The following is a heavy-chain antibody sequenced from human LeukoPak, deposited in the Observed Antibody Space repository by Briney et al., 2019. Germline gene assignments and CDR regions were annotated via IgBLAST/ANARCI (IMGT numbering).Heavy chain of an antibody. Sequence: SETLSLTCAVYGGSFSGYYWSWIRQPPGKGLEWIGYIYYSGSTYYNPSLKSRVTISVDTSKNQFSLKLSSVTAADTAVYYCARVGAPYYFDYWGQGTLVTVSS. CDR3: ARVGAPYYFDY. V-gene: IGHV4-34*01. CDR1: GGSFSGYY. J-gene: IGHJ4*02. CDR2: IYYSGST.